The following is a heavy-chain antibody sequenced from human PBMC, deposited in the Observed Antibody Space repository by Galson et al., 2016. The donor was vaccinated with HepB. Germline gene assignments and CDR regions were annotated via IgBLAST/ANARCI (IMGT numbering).Heavy chain of an antibody. CDR2: ISWNSGSI. D-gene: IGHD2-2*01. CDR1: GFTFDDYA. V-gene: IGHV3-9*01. CDR3: AKYRGVVPAADFDY. J-gene: IGHJ4*02. Sequence: SLRLSCAASGFTFDDYAMHWVRQAPGKGLEWVSGISWNSGSIGYADSVKGRFTTSRDNAKNSLYLQMNSLRPEDTALYYCAKYRGVVPAADFDYWGQGTLVTVSS.